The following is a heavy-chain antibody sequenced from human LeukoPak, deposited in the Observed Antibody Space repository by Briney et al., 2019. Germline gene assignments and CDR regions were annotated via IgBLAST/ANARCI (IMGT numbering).Heavy chain of an antibody. D-gene: IGHD1-14*01. V-gene: IGHV3-30*18. J-gene: IGHJ4*02. Sequence: GRSLRLSCAASGFTFSSYAMQWVRQAPGKGLEWVAVISYDGTNKYYADSVKGRFTISRDNSKNTLYLQMNSLRAEDTAVYYCAKETGDYVDYWGQGTLVTVSS. CDR2: ISYDGTNK. CDR1: GFTFSSYA. CDR3: AKETGDYVDY.